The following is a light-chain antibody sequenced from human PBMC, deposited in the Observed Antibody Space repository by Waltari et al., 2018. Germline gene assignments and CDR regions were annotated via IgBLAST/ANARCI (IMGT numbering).Light chain of an antibody. V-gene: IGLV3-21*04. J-gene: IGLJ1*01. CDR2: YDS. CDR3: HVWHPDVDPGV. Sequence: SYVVTQPPSVSVAPGETATITCGGDNIGTYSVHWYQQKAGQAPVLVIFYDSYRPSGSPERSSGSNSGNTATLTTSRVEAGDEASYYCHVWHPDVDPGVFGTGTEVTVL. CDR1: NIGTYS.